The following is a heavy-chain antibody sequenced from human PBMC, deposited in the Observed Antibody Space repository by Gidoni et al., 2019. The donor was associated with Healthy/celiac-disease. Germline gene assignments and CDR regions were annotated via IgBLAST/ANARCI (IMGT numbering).Heavy chain of an antibody. J-gene: IGHJ5*02. Sequence: EVLLLECGGALLQAGGSRRLSCDASGFTFSSYYLHWVRQATGQGLEWGSAIGTAGDTYYPGSAKGRFTISRENAKNSVYLQMKSVRAGDTAVYYCARGGTGWFDPWGQGTLVTVSS. CDR1: GFTFSSYY. V-gene: IGHV3-13*01. D-gene: IGHD1-1*01. CDR2: IGTAGDT. CDR3: ARGGTGWFDP.